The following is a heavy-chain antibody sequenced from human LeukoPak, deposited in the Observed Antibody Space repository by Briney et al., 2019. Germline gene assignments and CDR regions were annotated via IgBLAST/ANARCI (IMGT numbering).Heavy chain of an antibody. V-gene: IGHV4-59*01. D-gene: IGHD2-21*01. CDR3: ARSSAIGWQGPKLNWFDP. Sequence: SETLSLTCTVSGGSISSYYWSWIRQPPGKGLEWIGYIYYSGSTNYNPSLKSRVTISVDTSKNQFSLKLSSVTAADTAVYYCARSSAIGWQGPKLNWFDPWGQGTLVTVSS. CDR2: IYYSGST. J-gene: IGHJ5*02. CDR1: GGSISSYY.